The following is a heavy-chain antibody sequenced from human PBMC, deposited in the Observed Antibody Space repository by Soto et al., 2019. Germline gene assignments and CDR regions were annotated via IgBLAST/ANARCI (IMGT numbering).Heavy chain of an antibody. CDR2: ISGSGGST. CDR1: GFTFSSYA. Sequence: GGSLRLSCAASGFTFSSYAMSWVRQAPGKGLEWVSAISGSGGSTYYADSVKGRFTISRDNSKNTLYLQMNSLRAEDTDVYYCAKDSGSYYEPTDYYYYGMDVWGQGTTVPVSS. V-gene: IGHV3-23*01. CDR3: AKDSGSYYEPTDYYYYGMDV. D-gene: IGHD1-26*01. J-gene: IGHJ6*02.